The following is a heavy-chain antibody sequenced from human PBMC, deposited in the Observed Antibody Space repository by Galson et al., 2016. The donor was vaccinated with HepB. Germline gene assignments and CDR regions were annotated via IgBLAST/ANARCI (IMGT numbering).Heavy chain of an antibody. D-gene: IGHD3-16*01. Sequence: SETLSLTCTVSGDSISYFYWSWIRQPVGKGPEWIGLIYTSGNTKYNPSLRSRVTISLDTSKNQFSLELISVTAADTAVYYCAREMGSWSQGTLVTVSS. V-gene: IGHV4-4*07. CDR3: AREMGS. CDR2: IYTSGNT. CDR1: GDSISYFY. J-gene: IGHJ5*02.